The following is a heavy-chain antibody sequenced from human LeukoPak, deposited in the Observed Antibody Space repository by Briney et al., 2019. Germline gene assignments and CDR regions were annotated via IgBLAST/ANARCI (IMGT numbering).Heavy chain of an antibody. CDR3: AVHNRGFCY. Sequence: AGSLRLSCAASGFTFSSYNMNWVCQAPRQGLGWVSAISDSGDSTYYSDSLKGRFTISRDNSKNTLYLQMNSLRAEDTAVYYCAVHNRGFCYWGQGTQVTVSS. D-gene: IGHD3-22*01. V-gene: IGHV3-23*01. J-gene: IGHJ4*02. CDR2: ISDSGDST. CDR1: GFTFSSYN.